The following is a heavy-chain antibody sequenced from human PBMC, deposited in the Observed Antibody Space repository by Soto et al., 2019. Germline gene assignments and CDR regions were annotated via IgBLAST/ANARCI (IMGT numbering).Heavy chain of an antibody. CDR2: ISAYNDNT. D-gene: IGHD3-10*01. J-gene: IGHJ4*02. CDR3: VRGWFGEFVSYFDY. V-gene: IGHV1-18*01. Sequence: QVQLVQSGAEVKKPGASVKVSCKASGFTFTTYAISWVRQAPGQGLEWMGWISAYNDNTNYAQKLQGRVTMTTDTSTSTAYMELRSLRSDDTAVYYCVRGWFGEFVSYFDYWGQGTLVTVSS. CDR1: GFTFTTYA.